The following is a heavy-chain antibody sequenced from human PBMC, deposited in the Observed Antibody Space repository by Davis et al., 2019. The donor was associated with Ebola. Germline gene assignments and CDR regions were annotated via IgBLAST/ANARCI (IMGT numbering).Heavy chain of an antibody. Sequence: AASVKVSCKASGYTFTSYGISWVRQAPGQGLEWMGWISAYNGNTNYAQKLQGRVTMTEDTSTNTAYMELSGLRSEDTAVYYCARSRHLLRKLLFIERGFDPWGQGTLVTVSS. CDR3: ARSRHLLRKLLFIERGFDP. CDR2: ISAYNGNT. J-gene: IGHJ5*02. CDR1: GYTFTSYG. D-gene: IGHD2-15*01. V-gene: IGHV1-18*01.